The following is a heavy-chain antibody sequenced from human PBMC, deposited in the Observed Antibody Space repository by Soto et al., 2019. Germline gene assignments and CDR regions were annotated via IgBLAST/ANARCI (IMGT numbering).Heavy chain of an antibody. D-gene: IGHD6-6*01. CDR1: GFTVSSNY. J-gene: IGHJ6*02. V-gene: IGHV3-53*01. Sequence: GGSLRLSCAASGFTVSSNYMSWVRQAPGKGLEWVSVIYSGGSTYYADSVKGRFTISRDNSKNTLYLQMNSLRAEDTAVYYCARSRSSSGIYYYYGMDVWGQGTTVTVSS. CDR2: IYSGGST. CDR3: ARSRSSSGIYYYYGMDV.